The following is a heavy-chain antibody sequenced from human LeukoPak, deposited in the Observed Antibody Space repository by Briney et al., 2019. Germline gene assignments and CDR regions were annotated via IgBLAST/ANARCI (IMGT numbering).Heavy chain of an antibody. CDR1: GGTFSSYA. D-gene: IGHD3-10*01. Sequence: ASVKVSCKASGGTFSSYAISWVRQAPGQGLEWMGGIIPIFGTANYAQKFQGRVTITADESTSTAYMELSSLRSEDTAMYYCARAPVLLWFGDAFDIWGQGTMVTVSS. V-gene: IGHV1-69*13. CDR3: ARAPVLLWFGDAFDI. CDR2: IIPIFGTA. J-gene: IGHJ3*02.